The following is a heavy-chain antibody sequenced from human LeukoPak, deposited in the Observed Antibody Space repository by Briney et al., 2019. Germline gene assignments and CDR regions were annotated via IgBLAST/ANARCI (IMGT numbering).Heavy chain of an antibody. J-gene: IGHJ6*02. V-gene: IGHV1-69*04. CDR1: GYTFSSYG. CDR2: IIPILGIA. CDR3: ARDFIPRAYYHDSSSYTPRPKYGMDV. D-gene: IGHD3-22*01. Sequence: GASVKVSCKASGYTFSSYGIIWVRQAPGQGLEWMGRIIPILGIANYAQKFQGRVTITADKSTSTAYMELSSLRSEDTAVYYCARDFIPRAYYHDSSSYTPRPKYGMDVWGQGTTVTVSS.